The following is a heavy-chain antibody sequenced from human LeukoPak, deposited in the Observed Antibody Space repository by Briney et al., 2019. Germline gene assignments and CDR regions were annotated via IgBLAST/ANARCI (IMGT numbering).Heavy chain of an antibody. Sequence: SETLSLTCTVSGGSISSYYWSWIRQPPGEGLEWIGYIYYSGSTNYNPSLKSRVTISVDTSKNQFSLKLSSVTAADTAVYYCARGILGSDDYVDWGQGTLVTVSS. J-gene: IGHJ4*02. D-gene: IGHD4-17*01. V-gene: IGHV4-59*01. CDR1: GGSISSYY. CDR3: ARGILGSDDYVD. CDR2: IYYSGST.